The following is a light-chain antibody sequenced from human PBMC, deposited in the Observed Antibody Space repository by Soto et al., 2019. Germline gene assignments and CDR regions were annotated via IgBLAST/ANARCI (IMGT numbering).Light chain of an antibody. CDR1: SSDVGGYNY. CDR3: CSYTGSYTFI. CDR2: DVT. J-gene: IGLJ2*01. V-gene: IGLV2-11*01. Sequence: QSALTQPRSVSGSPGQSVTISCTGTSSDVGGYNYVSWYQQHPGKAPKLIIYDVTKRPLGVPARFSGSKSGNTASLTISGLQAEYEADYYCCSYTGSYTFIFGGATKVTVL.